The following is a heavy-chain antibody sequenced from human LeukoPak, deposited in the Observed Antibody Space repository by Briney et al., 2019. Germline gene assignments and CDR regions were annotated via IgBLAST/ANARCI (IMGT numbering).Heavy chain of an antibody. CDR1: GFTFSSYA. CDR3: ARDGTYYYDSSGYGADAFDI. CDR2: ISGSGGST. Sequence: PGGSLRLSCAAFGFTFSSYAMSWVRQAPGKGLEWVSAISGSGGSTYYADSVKGRFTISRDNSKNTLYLQMNSLRAEDTAVYYCARDGTYYYDSSGYGADAFDIWGQGTMVTVSS. V-gene: IGHV3-23*01. J-gene: IGHJ3*02. D-gene: IGHD3-22*01.